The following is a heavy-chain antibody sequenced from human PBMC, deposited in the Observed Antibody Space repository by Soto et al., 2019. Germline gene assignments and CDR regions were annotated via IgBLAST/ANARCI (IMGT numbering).Heavy chain of an antibody. J-gene: IGHJ6*02. V-gene: IGHV1-69*01. CDR2: IVPVLGTS. CDR3: ARDSPGGGYYYGMDV. Sequence: QGQLEQSGAEVRKPGSSVKVSCKASGGSFSSYAISWVRQAPGQWLEWMGGIVPVLGTSHSAQKFQGRVTFSTDDSTTTAYMELSSLRSEDTAVYYCARDSPGGGYYYGMDVWGQGTTVTVSS. CDR1: GGSFSSYA. D-gene: IGHD3-16*01.